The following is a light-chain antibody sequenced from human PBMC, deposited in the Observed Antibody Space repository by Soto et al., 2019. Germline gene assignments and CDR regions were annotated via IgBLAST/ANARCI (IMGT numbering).Light chain of an antibody. CDR2: DVS. CDR1: SSDVGGYNY. Sequence: QSALTQPRSVSGSPGQSVAISCTGTSSDVGGYNYVSWYQQHPGKAPKLIIYDVSKRPSGVPDLFSGSKSANTASLTISGLQAEDEADYYCCSYAGNYFVIFGGGTKVTVL. CDR3: CSYAGNYFVI. V-gene: IGLV2-11*01. J-gene: IGLJ2*01.